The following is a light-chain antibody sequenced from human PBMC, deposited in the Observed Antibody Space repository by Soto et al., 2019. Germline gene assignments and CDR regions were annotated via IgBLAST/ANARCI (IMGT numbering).Light chain of an antibody. J-gene: IGKJ1*01. V-gene: IGKV3-20*01. CDR3: QQYGSSRT. CDR1: QSVSSSY. CDR2: GAS. Sequence: EIVLTQSAGTPSLYPGERATLSCRASQSVSSSYLAWYQHKPGQAPRLLIYGASSRATGIPDRFSGSGSGTDFTLTISRLEPEDFAVYYCQQYGSSRTFGQGTKVDI.